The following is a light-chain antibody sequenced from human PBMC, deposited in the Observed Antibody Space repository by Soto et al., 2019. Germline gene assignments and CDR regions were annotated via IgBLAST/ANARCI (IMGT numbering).Light chain of an antibody. CDR3: ATWDDSLNGRV. CDR1: SSNIGSNT. V-gene: IGLV1-44*01. CDR2: SNN. J-gene: IGLJ3*02. Sequence: QLVLTQPPSASGTPGQRVTMSCSGSSSNIGSNTVNWYQQLPGTAPKLLIYSNNQRPSGVPDRFSGSKSGTSASLAISGLQSEDEADYYCATWDDSLNGRVFGGGTKLTVL.